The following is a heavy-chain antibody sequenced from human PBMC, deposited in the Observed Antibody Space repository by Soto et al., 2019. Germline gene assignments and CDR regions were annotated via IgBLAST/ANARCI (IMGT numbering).Heavy chain of an antibody. CDR2: TYYRSKWYN. V-gene: IGHV6-1*01. J-gene: IGHJ5*02. D-gene: IGHD1-1*01. CDR1: GDSVSSNSAA. Sequence: SQTLSLTCAISGDSVSSNSAAWNWIRQSPSRGLEWLGRTYYRSKWYNDYAVSVKSRITINPDTSKNQFSLRLNSVTPEDTAVYYCARGLESQLELIWFDPWGQGTLVTVSS. CDR3: ARGLESQLELIWFDP.